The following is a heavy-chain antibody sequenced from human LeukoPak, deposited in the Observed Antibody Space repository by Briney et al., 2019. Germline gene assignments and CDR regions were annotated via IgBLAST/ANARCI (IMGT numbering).Heavy chain of an antibody. D-gene: IGHD3-10*01. CDR1: GYSISSGYY. J-gene: IGHJ4*02. CDR2: IYFSGRT. V-gene: IGHV4-38-2*02. CDR3: ARDNPYGSGTDY. Sequence: KASETLSLTCTVSGYSISSGYYWGWIRQPPGKGLEWIGSIYFSGRTYYNMSLKSRVTISIDTSKNQFSLKVNSVTAADTAVYYCARDNPYGSGTDYWGQGTLVTVSS.